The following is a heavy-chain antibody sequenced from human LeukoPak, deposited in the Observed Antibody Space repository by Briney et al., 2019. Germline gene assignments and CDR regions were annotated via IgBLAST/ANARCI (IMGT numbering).Heavy chain of an antibody. D-gene: IGHD2-2*02. CDR1: GFTFSSYW. V-gene: IGHV3-74*01. CDR2: INSDGSST. J-gene: IGHJ4*02. Sequence: QPGGSLRLSCAASGFTFSSYWMHWVRQAPGRGLVWVSRINSDGSSTSYADSVKGRFTISRDNARNTLYLQMSSLRAEDTAVYYCSRGLYVPPDYWGQGTLVTVSS. CDR3: SRGLYVPPDY.